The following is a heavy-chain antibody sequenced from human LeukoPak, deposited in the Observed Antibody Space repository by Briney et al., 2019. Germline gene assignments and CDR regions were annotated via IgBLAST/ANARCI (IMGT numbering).Heavy chain of an antibody. Sequence: HSGGSLRLSCAASGFSLSIYCMTWVRQSPGKGLEWVANIKPDGGENYFVDSMKGRLTISRDNAKNSLYLQMNSLRAEDTAVYNCARSKGVGATTGFTYWGQGTLVTVSS. CDR2: IKPDGGEN. CDR1: GFSLSIYC. V-gene: IGHV3-7*01. D-gene: IGHD1-26*01. CDR3: ARSKGVGATTGFTY. J-gene: IGHJ4*02.